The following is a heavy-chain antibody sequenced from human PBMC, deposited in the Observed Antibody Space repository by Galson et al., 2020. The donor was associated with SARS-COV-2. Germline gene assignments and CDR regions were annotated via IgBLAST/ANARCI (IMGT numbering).Heavy chain of an antibody. V-gene: IGHV4-39*07. CDR3: AKDKNQLQGMDV. D-gene: IGHD1-1*01. J-gene: IGHJ6*02. CDR2: IYYSGST. Sequence: SETLSLTCTVSGGSISSSYLYWGWIRQPPGKGLEWIGSIYYSGSTYYNPSLESRVTISVDTSKNQFSLKLSSVTAADTAVYYCAKDKNQLQGMDVWGPGTTVTVSS. CDR1: GGSISSSYLY.